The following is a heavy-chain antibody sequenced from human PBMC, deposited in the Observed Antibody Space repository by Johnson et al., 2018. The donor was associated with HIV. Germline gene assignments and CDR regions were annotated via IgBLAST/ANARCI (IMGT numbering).Heavy chain of an antibody. CDR3: AKDRATTQYAFDI. Sequence: QVQLVESGGGVVQPGGSLRLSCAASGFTFSNYGMHWVRQAPGKGLEWVAVSSYDGTNKYYADSVKGRFTISRDNSENTLYLQMNSLRAEDTAVYYCAKDRATTQYAFDIWGQGTMVTISS. CDR1: GFTFSNYG. V-gene: IGHV3-30*18. CDR2: SSYDGTNK. D-gene: IGHD1-1*01. J-gene: IGHJ3*02.